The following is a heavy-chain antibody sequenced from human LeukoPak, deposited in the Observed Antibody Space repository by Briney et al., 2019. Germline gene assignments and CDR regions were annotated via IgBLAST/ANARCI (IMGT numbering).Heavy chain of an antibody. J-gene: IGHJ5*02. CDR2: INHSGST. CDR3: ARGLRLGELSLPSWFDP. Sequence: NPSETLSLTCAVYGGSFSGYYWSWIRQPPGKGLEWIGEINHSGSTNYNPSLKSRVTISVDTSKNQFSLKLSSVTAADTAVYYCARGLRLGELSLPSWFDPWGQGTLVTVSS. V-gene: IGHV4-34*01. D-gene: IGHD3-16*02. CDR1: GGSFSGYY.